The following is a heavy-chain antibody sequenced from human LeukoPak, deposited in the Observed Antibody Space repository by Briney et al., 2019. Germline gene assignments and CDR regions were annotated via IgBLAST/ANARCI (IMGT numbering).Heavy chain of an antibody. D-gene: IGHD3-22*01. CDR2: FDPEDGET. CDR3: ATAHITMIANAFDI. CDR1: GYTLTELS. J-gene: IGHJ3*02. V-gene: IGHV1-24*01. Sequence: ASVKVSCKVSGYTLTELSMHWVRQAPGKGLEWMGGFDPEDGETIYAQKFQGRVTMTEDTSTDTAYMELSSLRSEDTAVYYCATAHITMIANAFDIWGQGTMVTVSS.